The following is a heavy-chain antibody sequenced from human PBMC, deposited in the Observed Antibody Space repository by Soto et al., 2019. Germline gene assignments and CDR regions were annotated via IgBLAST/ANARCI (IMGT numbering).Heavy chain of an antibody. V-gene: IGHV4-30-2*01. CDR3: ARACCSSSRCYDIDT. CDR1: GGSISSGGYS. J-gene: IGHJ5*02. D-gene: IGHD2-2*01. Sequence: SETLSLTCGVSGGSISSGGYSWSWIRQPPGKGLDWLGYLYHSGSTYYNPSLKSRVTILVDRSKNQFSLKLNSVTAADTAVYYCARACCSSSRCYDIDTWGPGFLVTVSS. CDR2: LYHSGST.